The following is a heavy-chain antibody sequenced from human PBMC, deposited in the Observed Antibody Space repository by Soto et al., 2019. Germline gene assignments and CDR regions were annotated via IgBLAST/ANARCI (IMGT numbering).Heavy chain of an antibody. CDR2: ISAYNGNT. Sequence: ASGKVSCKASGYTFTSYGISWVRQAPGQGLEWMGWISAYNGNTNYAQKLQGRVTMTTDTSTSTAYMELRSLRSDDTAVYYCARDLRDPCISYHDALAIWGQGTMGTVSS. V-gene: IGHV1-18*01. D-gene: IGHD3-16*02. CDR1: GYTFTSYG. J-gene: IGHJ3*02. CDR3: ARDLRDPCISYHDALAI.